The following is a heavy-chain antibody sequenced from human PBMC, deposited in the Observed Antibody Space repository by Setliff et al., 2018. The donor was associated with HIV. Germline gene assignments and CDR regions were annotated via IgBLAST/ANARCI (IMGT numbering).Heavy chain of an antibody. Sequence: ETLSLTCAVYGGSFSGYHWNWIRQFPGKGLEWIGEINHTGNTQYNPSLKSRVTMSEETSKNQFSLKLKSVTAADTAIYYCARSIHGGGSEPFDTWGQGILVTVSS. D-gene: IGHD3-10*01. CDR2: INHTGNT. J-gene: IGHJ5*02. CDR1: GGSFSGYH. CDR3: ARSIHGGGSEPFDT. V-gene: IGHV4-34*01.